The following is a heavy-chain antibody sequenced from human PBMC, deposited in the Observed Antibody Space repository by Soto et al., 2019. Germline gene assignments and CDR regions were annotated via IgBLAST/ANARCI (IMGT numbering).Heavy chain of an antibody. CDR3: ARMVTRGYCSSTSCYASPDYFDY. D-gene: IGHD2-2*01. Sequence: ASVKVSCKASGYTFTSYGISWVRQAPGQGLEWMGWISAYNGNTNYAQKLQGRVTMTTDTSTSTAYMELRSLRSDDTAVYYCARMVTRGYCSSTSCYASPDYFDYWGQGTLVTVSS. CDR1: GYTFTSYG. CDR2: ISAYNGNT. J-gene: IGHJ4*02. V-gene: IGHV1-18*01.